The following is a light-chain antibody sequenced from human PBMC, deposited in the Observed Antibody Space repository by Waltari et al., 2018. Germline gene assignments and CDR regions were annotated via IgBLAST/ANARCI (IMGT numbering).Light chain of an antibody. V-gene: IGKV3-20*01. J-gene: IGKJ1*01. CDR1: QIIFRA. CDR2: DVS. Sequence: EIMLTQSPGTLSLSQGERATLSCRASQIIFRALAWYQQKPGQAPRLLIYDVSTRASGIPDRFSGSGSGTDFSLTISRLEPEDFAVYYCQHYVRLPVTFGQGTKLEFK. CDR3: QHYVRLPVT.